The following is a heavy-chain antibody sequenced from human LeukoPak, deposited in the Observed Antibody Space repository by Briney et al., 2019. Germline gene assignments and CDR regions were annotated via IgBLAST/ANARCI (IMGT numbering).Heavy chain of an antibody. CDR2: IYRGGTT. J-gene: IGHJ4*02. CDR1: GISVDSTY. CDR3: ASRPPGDYGVLDF. Sequence: PGGSLRISCAAAGISVDSTYMAWVRQGPVKGLEWVSVIYRGGTTHYADSVKGRFTISRDSSKNMLYLQMNSLRAEDTALYYCASRPPGDYGVLDFWGQGTPVTVSS. V-gene: IGHV3-66*01. D-gene: IGHD2-21*01.